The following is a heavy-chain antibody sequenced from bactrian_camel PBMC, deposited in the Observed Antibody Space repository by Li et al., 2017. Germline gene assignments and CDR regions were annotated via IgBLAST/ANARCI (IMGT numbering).Heavy chain of an antibody. V-gene: IGHV3-2*01. CDR2: VDSDGIT. D-gene: IGHD3*01. Sequence: HVQLVESGGGSVQAGGSLRLSCAASAVVYTSYCMGWFRQTPGNEREEVATVDSDGITCYRESVKGRFTISKDNAKDTLYLQMDSLKPEDTAMYYCAADLWTIRCADELGYWGQGTQVTVS. J-gene: IGHJ6*01. CDR1: AVVYTSYC. CDR3: AADLWTIRCADELGY.